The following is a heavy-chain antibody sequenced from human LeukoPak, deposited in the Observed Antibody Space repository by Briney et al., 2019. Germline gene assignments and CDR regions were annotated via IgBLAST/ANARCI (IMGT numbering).Heavy chain of an antibody. D-gene: IGHD2-15*01. V-gene: IGHV1-69*13. CDR1: GGTFSSYA. CDR3: ARSYCSGGSCLNWFDP. J-gene: IGHJ5*02. CDR2: ITPIFGTA. Sequence: ASVKVSCKASGGTFSSYAISWVRQAPGQGLEWMGGITPIFGTANYAQKFQGRVTITADESTSTAYMELSSLRSEDTAVYYCARSYCSGGSCLNWFDPWGQGTLVTVSS.